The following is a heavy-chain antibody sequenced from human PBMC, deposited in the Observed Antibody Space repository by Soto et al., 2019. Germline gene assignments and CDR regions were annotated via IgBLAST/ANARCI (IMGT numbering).Heavy chain of an antibody. D-gene: IGHD2-15*01. CDR1: GYSFTSYC. V-gene: IGHV5-51*01. CDR2: IYPGDSDT. J-gene: IGHJ6*03. CDR3: ARHLESPYCSGGSCYSYYYYYMDV. Sequence: PGESLKISCKGSGYSFTSYCIGWVRQMPGKGLEWMGIIYPGDSDTRYSPSFQGQVTISADKSISTAYLQWSSLKASDTAMYYCARHLESPYCSGGSCYSYYYYYMDVWGKGTTVTVSS.